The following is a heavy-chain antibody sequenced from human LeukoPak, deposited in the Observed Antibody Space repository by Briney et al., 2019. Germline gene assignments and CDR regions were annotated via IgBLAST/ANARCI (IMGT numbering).Heavy chain of an antibody. Sequence: GGSLRLSCAASGFTFSNYAMTWVRQAPGKGLEWASALSGGGGSAYYADSVKGRFTISRDNSKNTLYLQMNSLRAEDTAVYYCAKGRYESSGFNWAAWGQGTLVTVSS. CDR2: LSGGGGSA. CDR1: GFTFSNYA. J-gene: IGHJ4*02. D-gene: IGHD3-22*01. CDR3: AKGRYESSGFNWAA. V-gene: IGHV3-23*01.